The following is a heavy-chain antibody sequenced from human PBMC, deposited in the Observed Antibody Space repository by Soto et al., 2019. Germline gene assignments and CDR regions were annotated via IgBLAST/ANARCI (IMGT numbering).Heavy chain of an antibody. CDR2: ISGCGGST. D-gene: IGHD2-15*01. J-gene: IGHJ4*02. CDR1: GFAFSSYA. Sequence: PGGSLRLSCAASGFAFSSYAMTWVRQAPGKGLVLASAISGCGGSTYYVDSVNGRFTISGDNSMNTLYLHIISLRAENTAEYFYAKVLRYLVVVVATTDYWGQGTLVTVSS. V-gene: IGHV3-23*02. CDR3: AKVLRYLVVVVATTDY.